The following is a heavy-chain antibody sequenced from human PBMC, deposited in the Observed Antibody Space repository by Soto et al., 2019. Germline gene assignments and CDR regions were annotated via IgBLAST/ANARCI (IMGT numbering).Heavy chain of an antibody. J-gene: IGHJ6*02. CDR1: GGSISSSRCH. CDR3: ARDLWGYCGTDCYPLDV. CDR2: IKYSGTT. V-gene: IGHV4-39*06. Sequence: SETLSLTCTVSGGSISSSRCHWGWIRQPPGKGLEWIASIKYSGTTFYNPSLKSRVTLSVDTSKNQFALKLNSVTAADTAVYYCARDLWGYCGTDCYPLDVRGQGTTVTLSS. D-gene: IGHD2-21*02.